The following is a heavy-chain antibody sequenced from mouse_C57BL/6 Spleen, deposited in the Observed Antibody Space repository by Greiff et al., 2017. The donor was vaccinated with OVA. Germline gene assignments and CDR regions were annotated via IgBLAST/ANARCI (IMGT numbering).Heavy chain of an antibody. CDR2: ISYSGST. CDR3: ASNWDENYAMDD. CDR1: GYSITSGYD. Sequence: EVKVVESGPGMVKPSQSLSLTCTVTGYSITSGYDWHWIRHFPGNKLEWMGYISYSGSTNYNPSLKSRISITHDTSKNHFFLKLNSMTTEDAATYYCASNWDENYAMDDWGQGTSVTVSA. V-gene: IGHV3-1*01. J-gene: IGHJ4*01. D-gene: IGHD4-1*01.